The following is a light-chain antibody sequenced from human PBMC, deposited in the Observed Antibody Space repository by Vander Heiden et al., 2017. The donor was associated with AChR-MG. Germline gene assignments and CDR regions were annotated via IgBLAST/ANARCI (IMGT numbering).Light chain of an antibody. CDR2: DAS. Sequence: DIQMTQSPSSLSASVGDRVTVTCRASQTISTYLNWYQQKPGKAPKLLISDASRLQSGVPSRFIGSGSGTDFTLTISRLQPEDSATYYLQQSYTALTFGGGTKEEIK. CDR3: QQSYTALT. J-gene: IGKJ4*01. CDR1: QTISTY. V-gene: IGKV1-39*01.